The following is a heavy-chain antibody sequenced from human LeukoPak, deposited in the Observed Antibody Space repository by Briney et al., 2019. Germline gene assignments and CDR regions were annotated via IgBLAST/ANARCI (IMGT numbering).Heavy chain of an antibody. CDR1: GYTFTSYY. CDR2: INPSGGST. J-gene: IGHJ5*02. CDR3: ARDPRDYDILTGALWGCWFDP. D-gene: IGHD3-9*01. V-gene: IGHV1-46*01. Sequence: ASVKVSCKAPGYTFTSYYMHWVRQAPGQGLEWMGIINPSGGSTSYAQKFQGRVTMTRDTSTSTVCMELSSLRSEDTAVYYCARDPRDYDILTGALWGCWFDPWGQGTLVTVSS.